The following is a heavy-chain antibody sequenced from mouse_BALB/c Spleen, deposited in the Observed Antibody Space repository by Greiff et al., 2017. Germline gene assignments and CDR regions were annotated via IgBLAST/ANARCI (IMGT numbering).Heavy chain of an antibody. CDR1: GFTFSSFG. J-gene: IGHJ4*01. D-gene: IGHD1-1*01. CDR3: ARPITTVVHYYAMDY. Sequence: EVMLVESGGGLVKPGGSLKLSCAASGFTFSSFGMHWVRQAPEKGLEWVAYISSGSSTIYYADTVKGRFTISRDNPKNTLFLQMTSLRSEDTAMYYCARPITTVVHYYAMDYWGQGTSVTVSS. CDR2: ISSGSSTI. V-gene: IGHV5-17*02.